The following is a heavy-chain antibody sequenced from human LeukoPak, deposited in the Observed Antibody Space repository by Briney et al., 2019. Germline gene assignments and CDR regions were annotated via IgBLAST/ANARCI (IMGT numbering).Heavy chain of an antibody. CDR2: IYYSGNT. Sequence: PSETLSLTCTVSGGSISSSSYYWGWIRQPPGKGLEWIGRIYYSGNTYYNPSLRSRVTISVDTSKNQFSLKLSSVTAADTAVYYCASQGGYSYGYYYYMDVWGKGTTVTVSS. CDR1: GGSISSSSYY. CDR3: ASQGGYSYGYYYYMDV. D-gene: IGHD5-18*01. V-gene: IGHV4-39*01. J-gene: IGHJ6*03.